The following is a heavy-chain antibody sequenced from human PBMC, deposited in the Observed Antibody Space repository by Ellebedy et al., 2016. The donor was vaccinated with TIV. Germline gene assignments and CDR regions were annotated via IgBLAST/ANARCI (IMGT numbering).Heavy chain of an antibody. CDR3: ARSYYYYYGMDV. Sequence: GGSLRLSXAASGFTFSSYDMHWVRQATGKGLEWVSAIGTAGDTYYPGSVKGRFTISRENAKNSLYLQMNSPRAGDTAVYYCARSYYYYYGMDVWGQGTTVTVSS. J-gene: IGHJ6*02. V-gene: IGHV3-13*01. CDR2: IGTAGDT. CDR1: GFTFSSYD.